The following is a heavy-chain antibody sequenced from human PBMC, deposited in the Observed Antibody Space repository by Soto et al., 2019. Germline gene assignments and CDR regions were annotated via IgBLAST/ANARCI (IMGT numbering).Heavy chain of an antibody. CDR2: ISYDGSNK. V-gene: IGHV3-30*18. CDR1: GFTFSSYG. Sequence: QVQLVESGGGVVQPGRSLRLSCAASGFTFSSYGMHWVRQAPGKGLEWVAVISYDGSNKYYADSVKGRFTISRDNSKNPLYLQMNSLRAEDTAVYYCAKGSYYDILTGSRMDVWGQGTTVTVSS. CDR3: AKGSYYDILTGSRMDV. D-gene: IGHD3-9*01. J-gene: IGHJ6*02.